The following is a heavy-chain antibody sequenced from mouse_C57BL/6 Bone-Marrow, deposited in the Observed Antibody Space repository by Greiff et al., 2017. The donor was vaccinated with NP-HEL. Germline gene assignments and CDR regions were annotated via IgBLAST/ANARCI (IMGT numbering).Heavy chain of an antibody. J-gene: IGHJ4*01. CDR3: ARGGSYYAMDY. V-gene: IGHV14-2*01. CDR1: GFNIKDYY. CDR2: IDPEDGET. Sequence: EVQLQESGAELVKPGASVKLSCTASGFNIKDYYMHWVKQRTEQGLEWIGRIDPEDGETQYAPKFQGKATITADTSSNTAYLQLSSLTSEDTAVYYCARGGSYYAMDYWGQGTSVTVSS.